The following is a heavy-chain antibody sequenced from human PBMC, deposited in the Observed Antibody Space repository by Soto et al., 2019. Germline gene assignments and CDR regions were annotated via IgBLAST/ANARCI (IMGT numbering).Heavy chain of an antibody. CDR2: IYHSGST. J-gene: IGHJ4*02. Sequence: QLQLQESGSGLVKPSQTLSLTCAVSGGSISSGGYSWSCIRQPPGKGLEWIGYIYHSGSTYYNPFITSRVTISVDRPKNQFSLKLRSVTGAETAVYYCARGQVVADQHWGQGTLVTVSS. CDR1: GGSISSGGYS. D-gene: IGHD2-15*01. V-gene: IGHV4-30-2*01. CDR3: ARGQVVADQH.